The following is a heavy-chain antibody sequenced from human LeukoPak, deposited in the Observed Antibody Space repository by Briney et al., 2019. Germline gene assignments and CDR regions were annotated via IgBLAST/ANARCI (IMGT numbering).Heavy chain of an antibody. Sequence: ASVKVSCKASGYTFTSYGISWVRQAPGQGLEWMGWISAYNGNTNYAQKLQGRVTMTTDTSTSTAYMELSRLRSDDTAVYYCARSIVGSSWYADDAFDIWGQGTMVTVSS. V-gene: IGHV1-18*01. CDR3: ARSIVGSSWYADDAFDI. CDR2: ISAYNGNT. D-gene: IGHD6-13*01. CDR1: GYTFTSYG. J-gene: IGHJ3*02.